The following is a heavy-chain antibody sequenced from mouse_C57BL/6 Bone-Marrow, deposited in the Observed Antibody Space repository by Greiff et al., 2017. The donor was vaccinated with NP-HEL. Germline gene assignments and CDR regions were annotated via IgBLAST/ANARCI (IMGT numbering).Heavy chain of an antibody. J-gene: IGHJ3*01. CDR2: INLSSGNT. D-gene: IGHD2-3*01. CDR3: ARDDGYWFAY. CDR1: GYTFTSYT. Sequence: QVQLQQSGAELARPGASVKMSCKASGYTFTSYTMHWVKQRPGQGLEWIGYINLSSGNTKYNQKFKDKVTLTADKSYSTAYMQLSSLTSEDSAVYYCARDDGYWFAYWGRGTLVTVSA. V-gene: IGHV1-4*01.